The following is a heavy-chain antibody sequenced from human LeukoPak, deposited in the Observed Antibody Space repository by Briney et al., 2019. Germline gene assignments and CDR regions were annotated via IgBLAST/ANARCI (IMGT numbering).Heavy chain of an antibody. J-gene: IGHJ4*02. CDR3: ARHVSGIYGSRGDLDY. V-gene: IGHV4-59*08. D-gene: IGHD3-10*01. CDR2: IHSNGGT. CDR1: GGSLNSFY. Sequence: KPSEPLSLTCSVSGGSLNSFYWSWIRQPSGKALEWIGYIHSNGGTNYNPSLKSRVTMSVDTSKNQFSLTLNSVTAADTAVYYCARHVSGIYGSRGDLDYWGQGTLVTVPS.